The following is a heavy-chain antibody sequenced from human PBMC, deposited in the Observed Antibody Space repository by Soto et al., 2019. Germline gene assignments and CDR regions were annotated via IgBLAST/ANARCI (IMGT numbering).Heavy chain of an antibody. CDR1: GYTFTGYY. J-gene: IGHJ4*02. V-gene: IGHV1-2*02. CDR2: INPNSGGT. CDR3: AGDLAKGGGSAGFDY. D-gene: IGHD2-15*01. Sequence: QVQLVQSGAEVKKPGASVKVSCKASGYTFTGYYMHWVRQAPGQGLEWMGWINPNSGGTKYPQKFQGRVTMTRDTSITTVYMSPNGLKSDDTAGYYCAGDLAKGGGSAGFDYWGQGTLVAVSS.